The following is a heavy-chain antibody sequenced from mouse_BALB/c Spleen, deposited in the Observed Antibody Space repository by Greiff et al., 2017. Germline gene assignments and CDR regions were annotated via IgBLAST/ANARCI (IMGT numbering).Heavy chain of an antibody. CDR3: ARGGDRYDYAMDY. CDR2: IWGDGST. V-gene: IGHV2-6-7*01. J-gene: IGHJ4*01. Sequence: VMLVESGPGLVAPSQSLSITCTVSGFSLTGYGVNWVRQPPGKGLEWLGMIWGDGSTDYNSALKSRLSISKVNSKSQVFLKMNSLQTDDTARYYCARGGDRYDYAMDYWGQGTSVTVSS. D-gene: IGHD2-14*01. CDR1: GFSLTGYG.